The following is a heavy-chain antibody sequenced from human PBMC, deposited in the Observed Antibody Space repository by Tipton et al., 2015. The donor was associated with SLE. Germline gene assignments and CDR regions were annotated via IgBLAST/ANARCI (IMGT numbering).Heavy chain of an antibody. CDR2: MNPNSGNT. CDR1: GFTFSSYD. D-gene: IGHD6-19*01. CDR3: ASGRESSGWGY. J-gene: IGHJ4*02. V-gene: IGHV1-8*02. Sequence: SGFTFSSYDINWVRQATGQGLEWMGWMNPNSGNTGYAQKFQGRVTMTRNTSISTAYMELSSLRSEDTAVYYCASGRESSGWGYWGQGALVTVSS.